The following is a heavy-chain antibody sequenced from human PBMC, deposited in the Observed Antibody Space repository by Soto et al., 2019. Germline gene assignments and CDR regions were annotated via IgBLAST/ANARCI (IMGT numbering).Heavy chain of an antibody. CDR3: ARAVSITIFGVVTVYYYGRDV. Sequence: SAKVSCKASGGTFSSYAISWVRQAPGEGLEWMGGIIPIFGTANYAQKFQGRVTITADESTSTAYMELSSLMSEDTAVYYCARAVSITIFGVVTVYYYGRDVRAQGTTVTV. D-gene: IGHD3-3*01. J-gene: IGHJ6*02. CDR2: IIPIFGTA. CDR1: GGTFSSYA. V-gene: IGHV1-69*13.